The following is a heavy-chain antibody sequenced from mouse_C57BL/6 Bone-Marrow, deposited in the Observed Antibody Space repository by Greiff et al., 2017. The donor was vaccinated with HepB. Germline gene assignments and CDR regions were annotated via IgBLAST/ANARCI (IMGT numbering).Heavy chain of an antibody. CDR2: INPGSGGT. V-gene: IGHV1-54*01. Sequence: QVQLQQSGAELVRPGTSVKVSCKASGYAFTNYLIEWVKQRPGQGLEWIGVINPGSGGTNYNEKFKGKATLTADKSSSTAYMQLSSLTSEDSAVYFCARLRAIYYGSYFDYWGQGTTLTVSS. J-gene: IGHJ2*01. CDR3: ARLRAIYYGSYFDY. CDR1: GYAFTNYL. D-gene: IGHD1-1*01.